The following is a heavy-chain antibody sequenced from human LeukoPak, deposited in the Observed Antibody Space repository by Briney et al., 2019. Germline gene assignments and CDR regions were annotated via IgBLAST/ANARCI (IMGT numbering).Heavy chain of an antibody. D-gene: IGHD5-18*01. CDR3: ARVGAIQLWFSQWAYYFDY. V-gene: IGHV4-59*01. CDR2: IYYSGST. Sequence: PSETLSLTCTVSGGSISSYYWSWIRQPPGKGLEWIGYIYYSGSTNYNPSLKSRVTISVDTSKNQFSLKLSSVTAADTAVYYCARVGAIQLWFSQWAYYFDYWGQGTLVTVSS. J-gene: IGHJ4*02. CDR1: GGSISSYY.